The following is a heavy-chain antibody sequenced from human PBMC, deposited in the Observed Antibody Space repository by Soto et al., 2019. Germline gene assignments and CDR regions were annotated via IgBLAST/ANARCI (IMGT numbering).Heavy chain of an antibody. J-gene: IGHJ5*02. CDR2: INPNSGGT. D-gene: IGHD1-26*01. CDR1: GYTFTGYY. CDR3: ARDLPMGGATGNWFDP. V-gene: IGHV1-2*02. Sequence: ASVKVSCKASGYTFTGYYMHWVRQAPGQWLEWMGWINPNSGGTNYAQKFQGRVTMTRDTSISTAYMELSRLRSDDTAVYYCARDLPMGGATGNWFDPWGQGTLVTVSS.